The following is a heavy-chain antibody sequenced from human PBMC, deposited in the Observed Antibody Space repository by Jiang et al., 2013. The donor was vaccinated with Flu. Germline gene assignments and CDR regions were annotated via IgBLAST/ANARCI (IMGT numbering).Heavy chain of an antibody. J-gene: IGHJ4*02. D-gene: IGHD4-17*01. V-gene: IGHV4-39*07. CDR1: GGSISSSSYY. Sequence: GSGLVKPSETLSLTCTVSGGSISSSSYYWGWIRQPPGKGLEWIGSIYYSGSTYYNPSLKSRVTISVDTSKNQFSLKMRSVTAADTAVYYCARIRYGDYSYYLDFWGQGTLVTVSS. CDR3: ARIRYGDYSYYLDF. CDR2: IYYSGST.